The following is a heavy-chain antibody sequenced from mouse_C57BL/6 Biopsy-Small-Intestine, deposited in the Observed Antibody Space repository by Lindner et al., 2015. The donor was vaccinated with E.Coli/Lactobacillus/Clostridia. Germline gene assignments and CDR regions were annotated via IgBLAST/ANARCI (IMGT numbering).Heavy chain of an antibody. V-gene: IGHV10-1*01. D-gene: IGHD1-1*01. CDR3: VRHLLLPSYAMGY. J-gene: IGHJ4*01. CDR1: GFSFNTYA. Sequence: VQLQESGGGLVQPKGSLKLSCAASGFSFNTYAMNWVRQAPGKGLEWVARIRSKSNNYATYYADSVKDRFTISRDDSESMLYLQMNNLKTEDTAMYYCVRHLLLPSYAMGYWGQGTSVTVSS. CDR2: IRSKSNNYAT.